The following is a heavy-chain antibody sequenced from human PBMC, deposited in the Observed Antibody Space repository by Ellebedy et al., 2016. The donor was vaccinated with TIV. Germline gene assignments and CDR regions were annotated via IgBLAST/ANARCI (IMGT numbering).Heavy chain of an antibody. CDR2: IIGSGGST. D-gene: IGHD3-10*01. CDR3: AKRGSGSSFDY. Sequence: GGSVRLSCAASGFTFSSYFMSWVRQAPGKGLEWVSAIIGSGGSTYYADSVKGRFTISRDNSKNTLSLQMNSLRAEDTAVYYCAKRGSGSSFDYWGQGTLVTVSS. V-gene: IGHV3-23*01. CDR1: GFTFSSYF. J-gene: IGHJ4*02.